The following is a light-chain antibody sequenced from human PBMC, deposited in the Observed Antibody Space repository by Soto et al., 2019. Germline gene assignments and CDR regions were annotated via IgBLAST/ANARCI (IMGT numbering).Light chain of an antibody. CDR3: QQYGSSLGVT. V-gene: IGKV3-20*01. Sequence: EIVLTQSPGTLSLSPGERATLSCRASQTVTNNYLAWYQQRPGQAPRLLIYDTSSRATGIPDTFSGSGSGTEFTLTISRLEPEDSAMYYCQQYGSSLGVTFGGGTKVEIK. CDR1: QTVTNNY. CDR2: DTS. J-gene: IGKJ4*01.